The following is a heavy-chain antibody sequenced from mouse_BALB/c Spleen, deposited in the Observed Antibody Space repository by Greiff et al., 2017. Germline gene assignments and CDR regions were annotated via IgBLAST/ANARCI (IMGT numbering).Heavy chain of an antibody. J-gene: IGHJ2*01. CDR2: INPSNGRT. V-gene: IGHV1S81*02. D-gene: IGHD1-1*01. Sequence: VQLQQPGAELVKPGASVKLSCKASGYTFTSYWMHWVKQRPGQGLEWIGEINPSNGRTNYNEKFKSKATLTVDKSSSTAYMQLSSLTSEDSAVYYGARRDGSTPFDYWGQGTTLTVSS. CDR1: GYTFTSYW. CDR3: ARRDGSTPFDY.